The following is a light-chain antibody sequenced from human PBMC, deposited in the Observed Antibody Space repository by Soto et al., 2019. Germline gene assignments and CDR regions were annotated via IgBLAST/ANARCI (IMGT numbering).Light chain of an antibody. CDR3: CSYAGSSTVV. CDR1: SSDVGSYNL. J-gene: IGLJ2*01. Sequence: QSVRTQPASVSGSPGQSITISCTGTSSDVGSYNLVSWYQQHPGKAPKLMIYEGSKRPSGVSNRFSGSKSGNTASLTISGLQAEDEADYYCCSYAGSSTVVFGGGTKLTVL. CDR2: EGS. V-gene: IGLV2-23*01.